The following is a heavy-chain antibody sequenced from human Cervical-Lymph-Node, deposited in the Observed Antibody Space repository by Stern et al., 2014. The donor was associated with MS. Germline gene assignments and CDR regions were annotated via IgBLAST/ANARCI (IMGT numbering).Heavy chain of an antibody. D-gene: IGHD3-22*01. Sequence: VQLGQSGGGLVKPGGSLRLSCAASGFTFSSYSMNWVRQATGKGLEWVSSISRSSSYIYYEDSVKGRFTISRDNAKNSLYLQMNSLRAEDTAVYYCARDQLSYYDSSGYPGPLDYWGQGTLVTVSS. J-gene: IGHJ4*02. V-gene: IGHV3-21*01. CDR1: GFTFSSYS. CDR3: ARDQLSYYDSSGYPGPLDY. CDR2: ISRSSSYI.